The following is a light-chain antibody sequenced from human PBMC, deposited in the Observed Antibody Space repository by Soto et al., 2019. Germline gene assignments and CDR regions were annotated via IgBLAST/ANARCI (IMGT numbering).Light chain of an antibody. J-gene: IGKJ2*03. V-gene: IGKV1-39*01. CDR2: AVS. Sequence: DIQMTQSPSSLSASVGDTVTITCRASQTIGSYLSWYHQIPGKPPKLLIYAVSRLQSGVPSRFSGSGSGTDFTLTISSPQPEDFATYYCQQSLNTPYSFGQGT. CDR1: QTIGSY. CDR3: QQSLNTPYS.